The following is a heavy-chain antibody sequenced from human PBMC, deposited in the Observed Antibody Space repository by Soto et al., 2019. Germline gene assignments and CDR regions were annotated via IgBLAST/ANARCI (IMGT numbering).Heavy chain of an antibody. V-gene: IGHV3-33*01. D-gene: IGHD5-12*01. CDR3: VRASEYSGNDYVCYYGMDV. Sequence: QVQLVESGGGVVQPGRSLRLSCAASGFTFSSYGMHWVRQAPGKGLEWVALVWYDGGNKYYADSVKGRFTISRGNSKNTLYLQMNRLRDEDTGVYFCVRASEYSGNDYVCYYGMDVWGQGSRVNVTS. J-gene: IGHJ6*02. CDR2: VWYDGGNK. CDR1: GFTFSSYG.